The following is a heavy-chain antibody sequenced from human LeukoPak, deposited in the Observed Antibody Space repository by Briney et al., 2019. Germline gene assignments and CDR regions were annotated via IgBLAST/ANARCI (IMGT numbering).Heavy chain of an antibody. Sequence: SETLSLTCTVYGGSISSYYWSWIRQPPGKGLEWIGYIYYSGSTNYNPSLKSRVTISVDTSKNQFSLKLSSVTAADTAVYYCAREPTYCSGGSCYMYYFDYWGQGTLVTVSS. CDR3: AREPTYCSGGSCYMYYFDY. CDR2: IYYSGST. J-gene: IGHJ4*02. CDR1: GGSISSYY. D-gene: IGHD2-15*01. V-gene: IGHV4-59*01.